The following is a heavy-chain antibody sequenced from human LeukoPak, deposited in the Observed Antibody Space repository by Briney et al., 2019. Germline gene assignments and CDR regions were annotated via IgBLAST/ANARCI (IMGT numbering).Heavy chain of an antibody. CDR2: TSYDGSNK. V-gene: IGHV3-30*18. Sequence: PGGSLRLSCAASGFTFSNYGMHWVRQAPGKGLEWVAVTSYDGSNKYYADSVKGRFTISRDNSKNTLYLQMNSLRAEDTAVYYCAKDYRVEYSGSFDYWGQGTLVTVSS. CDR1: GFTFSNYG. D-gene: IGHD1-26*01. J-gene: IGHJ4*02. CDR3: AKDYRVEYSGSFDY.